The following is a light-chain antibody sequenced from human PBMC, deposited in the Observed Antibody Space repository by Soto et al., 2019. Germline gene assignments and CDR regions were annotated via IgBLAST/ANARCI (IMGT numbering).Light chain of an antibody. Sequence: DIQMTQSPSTLSASVGDRVAITCRASDNIDTWVAWYQQKPGEAPKLLIYKASKLENGDPSRFAGTESGTEFTLTISSLRPDDFATYYCQQYNDYSAWTFGQGTKVDIK. J-gene: IGKJ1*01. CDR3: QQYNDYSAWT. V-gene: IGKV1-5*03. CDR1: DNIDTW. CDR2: KAS.